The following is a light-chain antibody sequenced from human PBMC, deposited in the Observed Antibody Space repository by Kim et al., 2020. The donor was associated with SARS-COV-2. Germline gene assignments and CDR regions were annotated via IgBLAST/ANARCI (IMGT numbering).Light chain of an antibody. CDR3: NSRDSSGNHLV. CDR1: SLRSYY. J-gene: IGLJ3*02. V-gene: IGLV3-19*01. CDR2: GKN. Sequence: SSELTQDPAVSVALGQTVRITCQGDSLRSYYASWYQQKPGQAPVLVIYGKNNRPSGIPDRFSGSSSGNTASLTIPGAQAEDEADYNCNSRDSSGNHLVFG.